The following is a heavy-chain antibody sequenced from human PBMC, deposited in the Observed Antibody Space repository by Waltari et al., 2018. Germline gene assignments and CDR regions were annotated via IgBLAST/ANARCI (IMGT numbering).Heavy chain of an antibody. Sequence: QVQLVESGGGVVQPGRSLRLSCAASGFTFSSYGMHWVRQAPGKGLEWVAVIWYDGSNKYYADSVKGRFTISRDNSKNTLYLQMNSLRAEDTAMYYCAKGARWIQWLNWYFDLWGRGTLVTVSS. J-gene: IGHJ2*01. D-gene: IGHD5-18*01. CDR1: GFTFSSYG. CDR2: IWYDGSNK. CDR3: AKGARWIQWLNWYFDL. V-gene: IGHV3-30*18.